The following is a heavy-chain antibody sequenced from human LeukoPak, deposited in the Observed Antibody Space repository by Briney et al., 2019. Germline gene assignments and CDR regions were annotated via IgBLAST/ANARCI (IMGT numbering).Heavy chain of an antibody. CDR1: GDSVSSSSVA. CDR2: TNYRSRWYN. J-gene: IGHJ1*01. Sequence: SQTLSLTCAISGDSVSSSSVAWNWIRQSPSRGLEWLGRTNYRSRWYNDYAVSVKSRITITSDTSKNQFSLQLNSATPDDTAVYYCARVQFCSGGSCQGYFQHWGQGTLVTVSS. D-gene: IGHD2-15*01. CDR3: ARVQFCSGGSCQGYFQH. V-gene: IGHV6-1*01.